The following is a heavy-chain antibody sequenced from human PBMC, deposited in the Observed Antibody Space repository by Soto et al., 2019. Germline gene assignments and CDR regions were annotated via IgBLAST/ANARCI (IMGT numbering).Heavy chain of an antibody. V-gene: IGHV4-4*07. CDR1: VRSMISYY. Sequence: SETLSLTCNVSVRSMISYYWIWIRQPAGKGLEWIGRIYTGGNTNYNPSLKSRVTMSVDTSKSQFSLSLTSVTAADTAVYYCAREGDDRHFFFDSWGQGTLVTVSS. D-gene: IGHD3-3*02. J-gene: IGHJ4*02. CDR3: AREGDDRHFFFDS. CDR2: IYTGGNT.